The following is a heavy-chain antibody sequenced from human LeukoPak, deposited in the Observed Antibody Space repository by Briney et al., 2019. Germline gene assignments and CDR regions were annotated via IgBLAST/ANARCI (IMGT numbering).Heavy chain of an antibody. V-gene: IGHV4-34*01. J-gene: IGHJ5*02. D-gene: IGHD3-10*01. Sequence: SETLSLTCAVYGGSFSGYYWSWIRQPPGKGLEWIGEINHSGSTNYNPSLKSRVTISVDTSKNQFSLKLSSVTAADTAVYYCARVRSVYYYGSGSYLLDPRGQGTLVTVSS. CDR2: INHSGST. CDR3: ARVRSVYYYGSGSYLLDP. CDR1: GGSFSGYY.